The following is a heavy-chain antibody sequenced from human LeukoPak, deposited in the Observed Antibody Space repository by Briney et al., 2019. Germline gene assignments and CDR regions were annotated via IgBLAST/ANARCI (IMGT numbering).Heavy chain of an antibody. CDR1: ACTFSSYA. J-gene: IGHJ4*02. Sequence: SVNVSCKASACTFSSYAISWVRQAPGQGLEWMGRIIPIFGIANYAQKFQGRVTITADKSTSTAYMELSSLRSEDTAVYYCARGGPAPGFDYWGQGTLVTVSS. D-gene: IGHD2-2*01. CDR2: IIPIFGIA. CDR3: ARGGPAPGFDY. V-gene: IGHV1-69*04.